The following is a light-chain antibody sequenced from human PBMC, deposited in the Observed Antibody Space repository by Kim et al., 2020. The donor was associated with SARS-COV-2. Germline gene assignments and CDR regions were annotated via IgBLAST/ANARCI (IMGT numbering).Light chain of an antibody. CDR2: GAS. CDR1: QSVSSN. Sequence: EIVMTQSPATLSVSPGERATLSCRASQSVSSNLDWYQQKPGQAPRLLIYGASTRATGIPARFSGSGSGTEFTLTISSLQSEDFAVYYCQQYNNWPPFTFGPGTKVDIK. CDR3: QQYNNWPPFT. V-gene: IGKV3-15*01. J-gene: IGKJ3*01.